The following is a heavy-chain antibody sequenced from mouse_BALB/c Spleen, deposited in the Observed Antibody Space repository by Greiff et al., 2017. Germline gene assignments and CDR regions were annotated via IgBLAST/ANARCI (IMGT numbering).Heavy chain of an antibody. Sequence: EVKLLESGPGLVKPSQSLSLTCSVTGYSITSGYYWNWIRQFPGNKLEWMGYISYDGSNNYNPSLKNRISITRDTSKNQFFLKLNSVTTEDTATYYCARDYGNGLDYWGQGTTLTVSS. V-gene: IGHV3-6*02. CDR3: ARDYGNGLDY. CDR1: GYSITSGYY. D-gene: IGHD2-1*01. J-gene: IGHJ2*01. CDR2: ISYDGSN.